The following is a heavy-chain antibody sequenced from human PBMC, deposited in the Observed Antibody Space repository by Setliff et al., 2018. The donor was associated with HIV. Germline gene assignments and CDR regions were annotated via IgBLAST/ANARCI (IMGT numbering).Heavy chain of an antibody. Sequence: PSETLSLTCTVSGGSISSYYWSWIRQPAGKGLEWIGRIYTSGSTNYNPSLKSRVTMSVDTSKNQFSLKLSSVIAADTAVYYCARERDDLTGYYQDYWGQGTQVTVSS. CDR2: IYTSGST. V-gene: IGHV4-4*07. CDR1: GGSISSYY. CDR3: ARERDDLTGYYQDY. J-gene: IGHJ4*02. D-gene: IGHD3-9*01.